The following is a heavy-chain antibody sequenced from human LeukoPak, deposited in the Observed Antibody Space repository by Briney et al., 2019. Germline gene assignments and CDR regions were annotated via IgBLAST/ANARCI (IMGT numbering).Heavy chain of an antibody. J-gene: IGHJ4*02. CDR2: IYSGGST. V-gene: IGHV3-23*03. CDR3: AKDAHGYSYDAFDY. D-gene: IGHD5-18*01. Sequence: GGSLRLSCAASGFTFSSYSMNWVRQAPGKGLEWVSVIYSGGSTYYADSVKGRFTISRDNSKNTLYLQMNSLRAEDTAVYYCAKDAHGYSYDAFDYWGQGTLVTVSS. CDR1: GFTFSSYS.